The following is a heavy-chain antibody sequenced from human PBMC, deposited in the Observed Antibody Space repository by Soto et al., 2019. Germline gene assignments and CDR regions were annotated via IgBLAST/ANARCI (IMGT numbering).Heavy chain of an antibody. CDR3: ARMGDFWSGYFGVVDN. CDR2: IFSNDEK. J-gene: IGHJ4*02. V-gene: IGHV2-26*01. CDR1: GFSLSNARMG. D-gene: IGHD3-3*01. Sequence: QVTLKESGPVLVKPTETLTLTCTVSGFSLSNARMGVSWIRQPPGKGLEWLAHIFSNDEKSYSTSLKSRLTISKDTSKSQVVLTMTNMDPVDTATYYCARMGDFWSGYFGVVDNWGQGTLVTVSS.